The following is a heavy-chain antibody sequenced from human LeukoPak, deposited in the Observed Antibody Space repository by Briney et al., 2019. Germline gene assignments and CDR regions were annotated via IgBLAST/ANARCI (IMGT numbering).Heavy chain of an antibody. CDR3: ARVVAHFDY. CDR2: IDYSGNT. D-gene: IGHD2-15*01. CDR1: DGSLSGYY. J-gene: IGHJ4*02. V-gene: IGHV4-34*01. Sequence: PSETLSLTCAVYDGSLSGYYWTWIRQPPGKGLEWIGEIDYSGNTNYNPSLKSRVTISVDTSKNQFSLNLSSVTAADTAVYYCARVVAHFDYWGQGTLVTVSS.